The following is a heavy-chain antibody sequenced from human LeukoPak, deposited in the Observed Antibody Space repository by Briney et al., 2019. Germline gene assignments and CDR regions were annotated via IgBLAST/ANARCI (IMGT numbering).Heavy chain of an antibody. CDR2: IYTSGST. CDR3: ARVPGGYSYGIDAFDI. D-gene: IGHD5-18*01. J-gene: IGHJ3*02. Sequence: PSETLSLTCTVSGGSISSYYWSWIRQPAGKGPEWIGRIYTSGSTNYNPSLKSRVTISVDTSKNQFSLKLSSVTAADTAVYYCARVPGGYSYGIDAFDIWGQGTMVTVSS. V-gene: IGHV4-4*07. CDR1: GGSISSYY.